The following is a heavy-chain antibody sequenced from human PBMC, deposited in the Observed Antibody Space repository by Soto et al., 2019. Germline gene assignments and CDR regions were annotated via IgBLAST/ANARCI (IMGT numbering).Heavy chain of an antibody. D-gene: IGHD3-10*01. CDR1: GFTFSSYG. Sequence: GGSLRLSCAASGFTFSSYGMHWVRQAPGKGLEWVAVISYDGSNKYYADSVKGRFTISRDNSKNTLYLQMNSLRAEDTAVYYCATSGGGYYYGSGGYSGGSWFDPWGQGTLVTVS. J-gene: IGHJ5*02. CDR3: ATSGGGYYYGSGGYSGGSWFDP. V-gene: IGHV3-30*03. CDR2: ISYDGSNK.